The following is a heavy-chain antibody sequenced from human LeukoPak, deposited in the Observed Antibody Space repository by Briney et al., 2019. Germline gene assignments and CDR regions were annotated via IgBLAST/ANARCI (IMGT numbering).Heavy chain of an antibody. J-gene: IGHJ3*02. Sequence: SESLSLTCTVSGGPIRNSYWSWVRHSAGTGMQWIGRIHGTLGSTNHNPSLKSRVVMSLDTSSNQFSLRLSAMSAADTATYYCARIFDRDIWGQGTLVTVSP. CDR3: ARIFDRDI. CDR1: GGPIRNSY. V-gene: IGHV4-4*07. CDR2: IHGTLGST. D-gene: IGHD3-3*01.